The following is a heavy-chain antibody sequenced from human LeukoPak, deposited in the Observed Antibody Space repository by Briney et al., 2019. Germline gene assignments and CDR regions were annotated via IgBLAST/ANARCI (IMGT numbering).Heavy chain of an antibody. Sequence: ASVKVSCKVSGYTLTELSMHWVRQAPGKGLEWMGGFDPEDGETIYAQKSQGRVTMTEDTSTDTAYMELSSLRSEDTAVYYCATLRATAPPAGYYYYYGMDVWGQGTTVTVSS. J-gene: IGHJ6*02. V-gene: IGHV1-24*01. CDR1: GYTLTELS. CDR3: ATLRATAPPAGYYYYYGMDV. CDR2: FDPEDGET. D-gene: IGHD2-21*02.